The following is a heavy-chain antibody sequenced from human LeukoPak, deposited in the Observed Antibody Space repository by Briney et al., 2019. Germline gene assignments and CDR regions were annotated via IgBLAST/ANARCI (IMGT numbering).Heavy chain of an antibody. J-gene: IGHJ4*02. Sequence: GGSLRLSCAASGVTFSTYWMNWYRQAPGKGPEWVGNINQDASEINYVDSVRGRFTISRDNAKNSLHLQMNSLRAEDTAVYYCATDRDNSDWQKRFDSWGQGTLVTVSS. CDR1: GVTFSTYW. D-gene: IGHD2-21*02. CDR2: INQDASEI. V-gene: IGHV3-7*01. CDR3: ATDRDNSDWQKRFDS.